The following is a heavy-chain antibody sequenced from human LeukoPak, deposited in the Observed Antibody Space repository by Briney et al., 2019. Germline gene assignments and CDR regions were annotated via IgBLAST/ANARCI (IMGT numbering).Heavy chain of an antibody. D-gene: IGHD3-10*01. Sequence: GGSLRPSCAASGFTFSTYWMSWVRQAPGKGLEWVSVIYSGGSTYYADSVKGRFTISRDNSKNTLYLQMNSLRAEDTAVYYCASFGELLFDYWGQGTLVTVSS. J-gene: IGHJ4*02. CDR1: GFTFSTYW. CDR3: ASFGELLFDY. V-gene: IGHV3-66*01. CDR2: IYSGGST.